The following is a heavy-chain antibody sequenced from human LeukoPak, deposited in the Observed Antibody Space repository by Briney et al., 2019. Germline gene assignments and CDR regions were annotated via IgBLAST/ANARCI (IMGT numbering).Heavy chain of an antibody. D-gene: IGHD2-15*01. Sequence: GRSLRLSCAASGFTFSSYAMHWVRQAPGKGLEWVAVISYDGSNKYYADSVKGRFTISRDNAKNSLYLQMNSLRAEDTALYYCARISSDCNGGSCYSEKDYWGQGTLVTVSS. V-gene: IGHV3-30*04. CDR1: GFTFSSYA. CDR3: ARISSDCNGGSCYSEKDY. J-gene: IGHJ4*02. CDR2: ISYDGSNK.